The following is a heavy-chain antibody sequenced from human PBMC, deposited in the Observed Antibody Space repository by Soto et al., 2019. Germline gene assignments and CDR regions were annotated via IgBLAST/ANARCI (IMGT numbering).Heavy chain of an antibody. Sequence: EVQLVESGGGLINPGGSLRLSCEASGFTFSDFSMNWVRQAPGKGLEWVSSISTGSRYIYYGDSLKGRFTTSRDDARNELHLQMVSLRADNTPIYYCVRDGPGVADFWAVYLNLGYFQHWGQGALVTVSS. CDR2: ISTGSRYI. CDR3: VRDGPGVADFWAVYLNLGYFQH. CDR1: GFTFSDFS. D-gene: IGHD3-3*01. V-gene: IGHV3-21*02. J-gene: IGHJ1*01.